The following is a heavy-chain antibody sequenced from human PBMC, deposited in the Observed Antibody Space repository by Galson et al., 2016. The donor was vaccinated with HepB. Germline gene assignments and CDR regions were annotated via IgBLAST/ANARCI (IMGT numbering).Heavy chain of an antibody. CDR1: GYSFTNYW. CDR3: ARSGRGYCTDGSCFSDY. D-gene: IGHD2-15*01. J-gene: IGHJ4*02. CDR2: IYPGDSDT. V-gene: IGHV5-51*01. Sequence: QSGAEVKKSGESLKISCKGSGYSFTNYWIGWVRQMPGNGLAWMGIIYPGDSDTRYSPSLQGQVTISADKSISTAYLQWSSLKASDTAMYYCARSGRGYCTDGSCFSDYWGQGTLVTVSS.